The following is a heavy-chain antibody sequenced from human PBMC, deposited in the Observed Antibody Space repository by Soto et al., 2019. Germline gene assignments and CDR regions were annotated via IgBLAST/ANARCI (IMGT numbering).Heavy chain of an antibody. CDR1: GFTFSSYG. D-gene: IGHD6-19*01. CDR3: ARDIVAGPGRYYYYGMDV. Sequence: EVQLVESGGGLVQPGGSLRLSCVASGFTFSSYGMNWVRQAPGKGLEWVSYISSSGSTIYYADSVKGRFTISRDNAKNALHLQMHGLQPEETAVYDGARDIVAGPGRYYYYGMDVWGQGTTVTVSS. J-gene: IGHJ6*02. CDR2: ISSSGSTI. V-gene: IGHV3-48*03.